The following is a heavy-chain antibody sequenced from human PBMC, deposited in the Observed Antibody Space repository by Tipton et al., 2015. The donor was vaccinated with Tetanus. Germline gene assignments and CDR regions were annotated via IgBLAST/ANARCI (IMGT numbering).Heavy chain of an antibody. CDR3: ARGEAYGDYPAMYFFDN. CDR2: VYSTATT. CDR1: GDSLSNGDYY. J-gene: IGHJ4*02. V-gene: IGHV4-30-4*01. Sequence: TLSLTCTVSGDSLSNGDYYWSWIRRPPGKGPEWIGYVYSTATTYYNPFLKSRVTISVDTSKNQFSLKLTSVTAADTAVYYCARGEAYGDYPAMYFFDNWGQGTLLTVSS. D-gene: IGHD4-17*01.